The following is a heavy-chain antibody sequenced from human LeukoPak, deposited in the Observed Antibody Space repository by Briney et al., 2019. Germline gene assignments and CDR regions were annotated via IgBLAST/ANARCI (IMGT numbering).Heavy chain of an antibody. D-gene: IGHD3-22*01. CDR2: IYSGGTT. J-gene: IGHJ4*02. V-gene: IGHV3-66*01. Sequence: GGSLRLSCATSGFTVSSNYMSWVRQAPGKGLEWVSVIYSGGTTYYADSVKGRFTISRDNFKNTLYLQMNSLRAEDTAVYYCARAGPYYYDTQDWGQGTLGTVSS. CDR1: GFTVSSNY. CDR3: ARAGPYYYDTQD.